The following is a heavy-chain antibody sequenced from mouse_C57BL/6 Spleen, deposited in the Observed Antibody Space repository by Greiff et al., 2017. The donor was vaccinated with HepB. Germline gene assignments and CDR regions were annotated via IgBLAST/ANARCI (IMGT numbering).Heavy chain of an antibody. J-gene: IGHJ2*01. CDR3: ARGDGYY. V-gene: IGHV14-3*01. CDR2: IDPANGNT. CDR1: GFNIKTTY. D-gene: IGHD2-3*01. Sequence: EVQLQQSVAELVRPGASVKLSCTASGFNIKTTYMHWVKQRPEQGLEWIGRIDPANGNTKYAPKFQGKATITADTSSNTAYLQLSSLTSEDTAIYYCARGDGYYWGQGTTLTVSS.